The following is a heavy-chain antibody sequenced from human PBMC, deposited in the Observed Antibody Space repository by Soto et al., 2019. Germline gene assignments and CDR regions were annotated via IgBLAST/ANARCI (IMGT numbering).Heavy chain of an antibody. Sequence: PSETLSLTCTVSGGSISSGGYYWSWIRQHPGKGLEWIGYIYYSGSTYYNPSLKSRVTISVDTSKNQFSLKLSSVTAADTAVYYCASGKIVVVPAALYGMDVWGQGTTVTVYS. D-gene: IGHD2-2*01. V-gene: IGHV4-31*03. CDR2: IYYSGST. J-gene: IGHJ6*02. CDR1: GGSISSGGYY. CDR3: ASGKIVVVPAALYGMDV.